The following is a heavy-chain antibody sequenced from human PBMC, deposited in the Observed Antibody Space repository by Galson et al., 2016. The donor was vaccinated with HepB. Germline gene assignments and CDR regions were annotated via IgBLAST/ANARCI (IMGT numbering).Heavy chain of an antibody. CDR3: ARDPRTNCSGGSCYKWFDP. V-gene: IGHV4-4*02. D-gene: IGHD2-15*01. CDR1: GHSISSAYW. Sequence: SETLSLTCVVSGHSISSAYWWSWVRQPPGKGLEWIGEIFHTGHTDYNPSLKSRVTISVDKSKNHFSLKLTSVTAADTAVYYCARDPRTNCSGGSCYKWFDPGAREPWSPSPQ. CDR2: IFHTGHT. J-gene: IGHJ5*02.